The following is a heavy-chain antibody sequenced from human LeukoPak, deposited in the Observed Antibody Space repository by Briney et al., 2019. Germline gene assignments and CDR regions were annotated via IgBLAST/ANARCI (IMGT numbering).Heavy chain of an antibody. CDR3: AKGSYDSSGYHYYYYYYYMDV. CDR1: GYTFTSYD. D-gene: IGHD3-22*01. V-gene: IGHV1-8*01. Sequence: ASVKASCKASGYTFTSYDINWVRQATGQGLEWMGWMNPNSGNTGYAQKFQGRVTMTRNTSISTAYMELSSLRSEDTAVYYCAKGSYDSSGYHYYYYYYYMDVWGKGTTVTVSS. J-gene: IGHJ6*03. CDR2: MNPNSGNT.